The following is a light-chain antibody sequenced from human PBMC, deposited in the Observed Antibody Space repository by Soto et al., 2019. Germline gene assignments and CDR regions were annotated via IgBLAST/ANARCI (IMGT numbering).Light chain of an antibody. V-gene: IGKV4-1*01. CDR2: WAS. CDR1: QRVLYSSNNKNY. Sequence: DIVMTQSPDSLAVSLGERATINCKSSQRVLYSSNNKNYLAWYQQKPGQPPKLLIYWASTRESGVPDRFSGSGSGTDFPLTISSLQAEDVAVYYYQQYYSPPPTFGERTKVEI. J-gene: IGKJ1*01. CDR3: QQYYSPPPT.